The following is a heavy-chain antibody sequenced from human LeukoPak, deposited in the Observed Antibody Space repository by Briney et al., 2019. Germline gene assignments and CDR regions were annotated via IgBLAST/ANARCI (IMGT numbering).Heavy chain of an antibody. J-gene: IGHJ4*02. CDR3: ARDVNWGHFDY. Sequence: GGSLRLSCAASGFTFGTYWMAWVRQGPGKGLEWVASIREDGSDYVASMKGRFAISRNNAKNSVYLQMNSLRAEDTAVYYCARDVNWGHFDYGGQGTLVTVSS. CDR1: GFTFGTYW. CDR2: IREDGS. V-gene: IGHV3-7*01. D-gene: IGHD7-27*01.